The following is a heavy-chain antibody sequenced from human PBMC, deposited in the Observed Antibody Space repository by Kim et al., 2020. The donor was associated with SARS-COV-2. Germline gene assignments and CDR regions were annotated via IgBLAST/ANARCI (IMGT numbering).Heavy chain of an antibody. D-gene: IGHD2-2*01. J-gene: IGHJ4*02. CDR3: AKDPPQLNIVVVPAAKVDY. CDR2: ISGSGGST. V-gene: IGHV3-23*01. Sequence: GGSLRLSCAASGFTFSSYAMSWVRQAPGKGLEWVSAISGSGGSTYYADSVKGRFTISRDNSKNTLYLQMNSLRAEDTAVYYCAKDPPQLNIVVVPAAKVDYWGQGTLVTVSS. CDR1: GFTFSSYA.